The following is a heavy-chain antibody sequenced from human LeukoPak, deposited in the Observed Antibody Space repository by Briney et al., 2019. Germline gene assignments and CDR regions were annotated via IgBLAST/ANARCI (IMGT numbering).Heavy chain of an antibody. D-gene: IGHD4-17*01. CDR1: GGSISSSSYY. J-gene: IGHJ4*02. V-gene: IGHV4-39*01. CDR2: IYYSGSP. CDR3: ARLRRLYYFAY. Sequence: SETLSLTCTVSGGSISSSSYYWGWIRQPPGQGLEWIGSIYYSGSPYYNPSLKSRVTISVDTSKNQFSLKLSSVTAADTAVYYCARLRRLYYFAYWGQGTLVTVSS.